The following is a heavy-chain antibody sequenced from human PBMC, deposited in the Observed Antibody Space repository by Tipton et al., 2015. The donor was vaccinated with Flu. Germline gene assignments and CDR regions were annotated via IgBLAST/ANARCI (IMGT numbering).Heavy chain of an antibody. J-gene: IGHJ4*02. V-gene: IGHV3-23*01. Sequence: GSLRLSCAASGFTFSIYAMSWVRQAPGKRLEWISAISGGGGGTYYADSVKGRFSISRDNSKNMLYLRMDSLSAEDTAVYYCVRAIAAAGSRWGQGTLVTVSS. CDR1: GFTFSIYA. D-gene: IGHD6-13*01. CDR2: ISGGGGGT. CDR3: VRAIAAAGSR.